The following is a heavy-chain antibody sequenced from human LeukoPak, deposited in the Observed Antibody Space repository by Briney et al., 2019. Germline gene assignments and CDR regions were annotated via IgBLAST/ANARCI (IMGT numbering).Heavy chain of an antibody. J-gene: IGHJ4*02. V-gene: IGHV3-30*18. D-gene: IGHD2-8*01. CDR2: ISYDGSKK. CDR3: AKEDCTNGVCPGKNYFDY. Sequence: PGESLRLSCAASGFTFSSHLMHGVPQARGKGLKWGAVISYDGSKKYYADSVKGQFTSCRDNSKDTLYLQMYSLRADDTAVYYCAKEDCTNGVCPGKNYFDYWGQGTLVTVSS. CDR1: GFTFSSHL.